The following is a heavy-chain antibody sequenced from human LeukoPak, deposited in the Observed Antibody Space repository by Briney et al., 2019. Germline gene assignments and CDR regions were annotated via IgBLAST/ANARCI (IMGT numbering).Heavy chain of an antibody. D-gene: IGHD2-21*02. J-gene: IGHJ4*02. CDR3: AKDQSFAMVTAATY. V-gene: IGHV3-23*01. CDR1: GFTFSSYA. Sequence: GGSLRLSCAASGFTFSSYAMSWVRQAPGKGLEWVSGISGSGGSTYYADSVKGRFTISRDNSKNTLYLQMNSLRAEDTAVYCCAKDQSFAMVTAATYWGQGTLVTVSS. CDR2: ISGSGGST.